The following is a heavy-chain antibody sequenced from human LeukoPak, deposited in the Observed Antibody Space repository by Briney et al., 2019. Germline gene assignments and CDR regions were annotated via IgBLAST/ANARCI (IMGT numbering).Heavy chain of an antibody. J-gene: IGHJ5*02. V-gene: IGHV4-59*08. CDR1: GGSISSYY. CDR3: ARMWGQQLANWFDP. CDR2: IYYSGST. D-gene: IGHD6-13*01. Sequence: SETLSLTCTVSGGSISSYYWSWLRQPPGKGLEWIGYIYYSGSTNYNPSLKSRVTISVDTSKNQFSLKLSSVTAADTAVYYCARMWGQQLANWFDPWGQGTLVTVSS.